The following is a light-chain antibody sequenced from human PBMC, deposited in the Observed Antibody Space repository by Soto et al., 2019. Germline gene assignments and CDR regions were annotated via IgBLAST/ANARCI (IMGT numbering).Light chain of an antibody. J-gene: IGKJ1*01. CDR2: TLS. CDR1: QSLLDSDDGKTY. Sequence: DIVMPQTPLSLPVAPGEPASISCRSSQSLLDSDDGKTYLDWYLQKPGQSPQLLIYTLSYRASGVLDGFSGSVSRTDLTLKISRVEADDVGVYYFMQRIAFPWTFGQGTRVELK. CDR3: MQRIAFPWT. V-gene: IGKV2-40*01.